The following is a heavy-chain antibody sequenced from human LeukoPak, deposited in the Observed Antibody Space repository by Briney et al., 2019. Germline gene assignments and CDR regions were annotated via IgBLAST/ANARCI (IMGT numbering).Heavy chain of an antibody. V-gene: IGHV4-34*01. CDR3: ARDPTTVVTVPYYFDD. CDR2: INDRGST. D-gene: IGHD4-23*01. Sequence: SETLSLTCAVSGVSFSGYHWNWIRQAPGKGLEGIGEINDRGSTNYNPSLKSRVTISVDTSKNQFSLRLMSVTAADTAVYFCARDPTTVVTVPYYFDDWGQGTLVTVSS. J-gene: IGHJ4*02. CDR1: GVSFSGYH.